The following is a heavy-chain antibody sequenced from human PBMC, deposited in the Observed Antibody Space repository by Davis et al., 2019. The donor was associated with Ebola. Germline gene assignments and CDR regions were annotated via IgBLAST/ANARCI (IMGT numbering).Heavy chain of an antibody. CDR1: GGSFSGYY. CDR2: INHSGST. Sequence: MPSETLSLTCAVYGGSFSGYYWSWIRQPPGKGLEWIGEINHSGSTNYNPSLKSRVTVSVDTSKNQFSLKLRSVTAADTAVYYCARVEDSGYSTWGQGTLVIVSS. V-gene: IGHV4-34*01. D-gene: IGHD3-22*01. CDR3: ARVEDSGYST. J-gene: IGHJ5*02.